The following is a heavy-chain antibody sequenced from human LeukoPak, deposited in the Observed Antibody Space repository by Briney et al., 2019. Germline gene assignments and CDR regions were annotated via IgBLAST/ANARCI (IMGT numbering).Heavy chain of an antibody. J-gene: IGHJ1*01. V-gene: IGHV1-69*13. CDR1: GYTFTSYG. CDR3: ARGYCSSTSCFIQH. Sequence: SVKVSCKASGYTFTSYGISWVRQAPGQGLEWMGGIIPIFGTANYAQKFQGRVTITADESTSTAYMELSSLRSEDTAVYYCARGYCSSTSCFIQHWGQGTLVTVSS. D-gene: IGHD2-2*01. CDR2: IIPIFGTA.